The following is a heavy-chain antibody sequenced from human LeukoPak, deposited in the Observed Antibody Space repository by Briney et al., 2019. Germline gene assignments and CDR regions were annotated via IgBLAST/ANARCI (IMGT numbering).Heavy chain of an antibody. Sequence: PGGSLKLSCAASGFSFRSYAMNWVRQAPGKGLEWVSGISWNSGSIGYADSVKGRFTISRDNAKNSLYLQMNSLRAEDTALYYCAKDMYYYDSSGLSRWGQGTLVTVSS. CDR3: AKDMYYYDSSGLSR. D-gene: IGHD3-22*01. CDR1: GFSFRSYA. V-gene: IGHV3-9*01. CDR2: ISWNSGSI. J-gene: IGHJ4*02.